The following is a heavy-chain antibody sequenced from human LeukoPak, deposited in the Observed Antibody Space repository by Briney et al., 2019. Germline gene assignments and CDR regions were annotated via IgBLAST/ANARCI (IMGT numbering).Heavy chain of an antibody. CDR3: AKDMLPMTTVTSYFDY. V-gene: IGHV3-9*01. CDR1: GFTFDDYA. Sequence: SGGSLRLSCAPSGFTFDDYAMHWVRQAPGKGLEWVSGISWNSGSIGYADSVKGRFTISRDNAKNSLYLQMNSLRAEDTALYYCAKDMLPMTTVTSYFDYWGQGTLVTVSS. J-gene: IGHJ4*02. CDR2: ISWNSGSI. D-gene: IGHD4-17*01.